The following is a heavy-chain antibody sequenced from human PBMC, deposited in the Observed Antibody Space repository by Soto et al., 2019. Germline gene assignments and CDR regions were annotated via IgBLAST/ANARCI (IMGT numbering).Heavy chain of an antibody. Sequence: PSETLSLTCTVSGGSISTGGYYWNWIRQHPGKGLEWIGYFYYSGSTYYNPSLKSRVTISVNTSKNQFSLKLSSVTAADTGEYYCSRGKDAYKGGRTWGQGTLVTVSS. CDR2: FYYSGST. CDR3: SRGKDAYKGGRT. CDR1: GGSISTGGYY. V-gene: IGHV4-31*03. D-gene: IGHD1-1*01. J-gene: IGHJ5*02.